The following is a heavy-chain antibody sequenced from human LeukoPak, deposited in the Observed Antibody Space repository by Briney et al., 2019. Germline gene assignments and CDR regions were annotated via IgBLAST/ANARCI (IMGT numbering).Heavy chain of an antibody. V-gene: IGHV3-9*01. Sequence: PGRSLRLSCAASGFTFDDYVMRCVRQAPGAGLEWVSGISWSSGSIGYADSVKGRFTISRDNAKNSLYLQMNSLRAEDTALYYCAKGPYSSGWYQYFQHWGQGTLVTVSS. J-gene: IGHJ1*01. CDR1: GFTFDDYV. D-gene: IGHD6-19*01. CDR2: ISWSSGSI. CDR3: AKGPYSSGWYQYFQH.